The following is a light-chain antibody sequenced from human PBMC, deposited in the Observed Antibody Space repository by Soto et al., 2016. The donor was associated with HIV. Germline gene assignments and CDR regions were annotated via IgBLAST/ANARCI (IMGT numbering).Light chain of an antibody. CDR3: QQYNSYT. V-gene: IGKV1-39*01. CDR1: QSISSY. CDR2: AAS. Sequence: DIQMTQSPSSLSASVGDRVTITCRASQSISSYLNWYQQKPGKAPKLLIYAASSLQSGVPSRFSGSGSGTEFTLTISSLQPDDFATYYCQQYNSYTFGQGTQLEIK. J-gene: IGKJ2*01.